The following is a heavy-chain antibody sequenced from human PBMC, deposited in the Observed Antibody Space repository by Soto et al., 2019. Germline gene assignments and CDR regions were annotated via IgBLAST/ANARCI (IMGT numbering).Heavy chain of an antibody. CDR2: MNPNSGNT. CDR3: ARAPRDWMVYAMCGYYSYYMDV. CDR1: GYTFTSYD. D-gene: IGHD2-8*01. Sequence: QVQLVQSGAEVKKPGASVKVSCKASGYTFTSYDINWVRQATGQGLEWMGWMNPNSGNTGYAQKFQGRVTMPRNTSISTAYTEVSSIGSEDTAVDYCARAPRDWMVYAMCGYYSYYMDVWGKGTTVTVSS. J-gene: IGHJ6*03. V-gene: IGHV1-8*01.